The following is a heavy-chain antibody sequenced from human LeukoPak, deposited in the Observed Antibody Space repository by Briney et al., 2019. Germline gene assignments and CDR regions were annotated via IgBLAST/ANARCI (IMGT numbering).Heavy chain of an antibody. CDR1: GDSFRSSCYY. J-gene: IGHJ6*03. CDR3: ARLSIVGATSSYYMDV. Sequence: SYTLSLTCLVSGDSFRSSCYYWGWIRQPPGKGLEWIGSINYSETTYYNPPLKSRVTISVDTSKNPFYLRLSPMTVADTAVYYGARLSIVGATSSYYMDVWGKGTTVTVSS. D-gene: IGHD1-26*01. V-gene: IGHV4-39*01. CDR2: INYSETT.